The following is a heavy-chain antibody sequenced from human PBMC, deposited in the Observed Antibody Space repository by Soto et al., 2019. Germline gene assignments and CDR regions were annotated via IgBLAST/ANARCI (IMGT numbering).Heavy chain of an antibody. CDR2: ISSSGSTI. V-gene: IGHV3-11*01. J-gene: IGHJ3*02. Sequence: GGSLRLSCAASGFTFSDYYMSWIRQAPGKGLEWVSYISSSGSTIYYADSVKGRFTISRDNAKNSLYLQMNSLRAEDTAVYYCARDRDHYYDSSGDAFDIWGQGTMVTVSS. CDR3: ARDRDHYYDSSGDAFDI. CDR1: GFTFSDYY. D-gene: IGHD3-22*01.